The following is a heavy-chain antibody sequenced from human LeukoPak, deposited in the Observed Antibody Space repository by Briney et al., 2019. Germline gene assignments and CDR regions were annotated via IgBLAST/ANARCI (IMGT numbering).Heavy chain of an antibody. CDR3: AKGRNGFDY. V-gene: IGHV3-23*01. CDR2: IDEGGGST. J-gene: IGHJ4*02. Sequence: PGGSLRLSCAASGFTFSSFAMTWVRQAPGKGLEWVSNIDEGGGSTYYADSVKGRFTISRDNPKNTLYLQMNSLRAEDTAVYYCAKGRNGFDYWGQGSPVTVSS. CDR1: GFTFSSFA.